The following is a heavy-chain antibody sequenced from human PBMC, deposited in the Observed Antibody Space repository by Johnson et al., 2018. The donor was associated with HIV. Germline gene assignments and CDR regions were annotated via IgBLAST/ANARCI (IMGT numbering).Heavy chain of an antibody. CDR1: GFIFSNAW. V-gene: IGHV3-15*01. CDR2: IKSKSDGGTT. CDR3: AREYYYDSSGTPVFDI. J-gene: IGHJ3*02. D-gene: IGHD3-22*01. Sequence: EMQLVESGGGLVKPGGSLRLSCAASGFIFSNAWMGWVRQAPGKGLEWVGRIKSKSDGGTTDYAAPVEGRCTISRDDSKNTLSLQMNSLKTEDTVVYYCAREYYYDSSGTPVFDIWGQGTMVTVSS.